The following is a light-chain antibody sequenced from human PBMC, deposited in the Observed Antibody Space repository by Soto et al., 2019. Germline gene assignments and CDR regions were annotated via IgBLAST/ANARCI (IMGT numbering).Light chain of an antibody. CDR3: SSYTTSNTRQIV. CDR1: SSDVCGYNY. V-gene: IGLV2-14*03. CDR2: DVS. Sequence: QSVLTQPASVSGSPGQSITISCTGTSSDVCGYNYVSWYQHHPGKAPKLLIYDVSNRPSGVSNRFSGSKSDNTASLTISGLQPEDEADYYCSSYTTSNTRQIVFGTGTKSPS. J-gene: IGLJ1*01.